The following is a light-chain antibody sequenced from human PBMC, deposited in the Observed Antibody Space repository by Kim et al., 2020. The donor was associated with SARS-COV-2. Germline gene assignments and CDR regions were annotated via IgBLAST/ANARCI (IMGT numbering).Light chain of an antibody. CDR3: SSYTSSNTVV. CDR2: DVS. Sequence: GQSITNSCTGSSSDVGGYNYVSWYQQHPGKAPKLMIYDVSNRPSGVSSRFSGSESGNTASLTISGLHAEDEADYYCSSYTSSNTVVFGGGTQLTVL. CDR1: SSDVGGYNY. V-gene: IGLV2-14*03. J-gene: IGLJ2*01.